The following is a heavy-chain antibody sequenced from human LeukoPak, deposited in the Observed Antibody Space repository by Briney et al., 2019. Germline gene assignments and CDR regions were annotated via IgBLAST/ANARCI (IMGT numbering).Heavy chain of an antibody. Sequence: SAKVSCKASGGTFSSYAISWVRQAPGQGLEWMGGIIPIFGTANYAQKFQGRVTITADESTSTAYMELSSLRSEDTAVYYCARVVSPENWFDPWGQGTLVTVSS. CDR1: GGTFSSYA. CDR2: IIPIFGTA. D-gene: IGHD5/OR15-5a*01. V-gene: IGHV1-69*13. CDR3: ARVVSPENWFDP. J-gene: IGHJ5*02.